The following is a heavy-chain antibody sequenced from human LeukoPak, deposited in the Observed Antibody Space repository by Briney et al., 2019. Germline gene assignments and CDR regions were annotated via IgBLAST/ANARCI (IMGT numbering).Heavy chain of an antibody. CDR1: GGSISSYY. V-gene: IGHV4-4*07. CDR3: ARDKSDYGDYVHWFDP. CDR2: IYTSGST. D-gene: IGHD4-17*01. J-gene: IGHJ5*02. Sequence: SETLSLTCTVSGGSISSYYWSWIRQPAGKGLEWIARIYTSGSTNYNPSLKSRVTISVDTSKNQFSLQLSSVTAAGPAVYYCARDKSDYGDYVHWFDPWGEGTLVTVSS.